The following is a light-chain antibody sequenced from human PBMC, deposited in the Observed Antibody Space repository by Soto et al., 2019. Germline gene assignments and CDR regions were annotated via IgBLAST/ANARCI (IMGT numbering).Light chain of an antibody. CDR1: SSDVGGYKY. CDR3: SSYTSSSTLV. CDR2: DVS. Sequence: QSALTQPASVSGSPGQPIIISGTGTSSDVGGYKYVSWYQQHPGEAPKLMIYDVSNRPSGVSSRFSGSKSGSTALLTISGPQAEDEADYYCSSYTSSSTLVFGGGTKLTVL. V-gene: IGLV2-14*01. J-gene: IGLJ2*01.